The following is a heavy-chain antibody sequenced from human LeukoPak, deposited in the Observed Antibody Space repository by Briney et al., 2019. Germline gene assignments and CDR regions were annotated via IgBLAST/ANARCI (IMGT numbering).Heavy chain of an antibody. Sequence: SETLSLTCTVSGGSISSYYWSWIRQPPGKGLEWIGYIYYSGRTNYNPSLKSRVTISVDTSKNQFSLKLSSVTAADTAVYYCARDIKIAVAGHSLRYYYYMDVWGKGTTVTVSS. CDR1: GGSISSYY. D-gene: IGHD6-19*01. CDR3: ARDIKIAVAGHSLRYYYYMDV. J-gene: IGHJ6*03. V-gene: IGHV4-59*01. CDR2: IYYSGRT.